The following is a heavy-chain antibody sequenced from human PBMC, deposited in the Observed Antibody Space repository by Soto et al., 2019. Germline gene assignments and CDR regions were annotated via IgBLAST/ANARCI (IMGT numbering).Heavy chain of an antibody. CDR1: GSTFSSSA. Sequence: GGSLRLSCVASGSTFSSSAMYWVRQAPGKGLEWVSAISGSGGSTYYADSVKGRFTISRDNSKNTLYLQMNSLRAEDTAVYYCAKEVGGIYSSSDYWGQGTLVTVSS. V-gene: IGHV3-23*01. J-gene: IGHJ4*02. CDR3: AKEVGGIYSSSDY. CDR2: ISGSGGST. D-gene: IGHD6-6*01.